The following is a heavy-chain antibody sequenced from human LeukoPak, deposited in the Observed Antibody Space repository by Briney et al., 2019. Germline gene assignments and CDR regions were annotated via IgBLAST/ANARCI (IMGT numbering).Heavy chain of an antibody. V-gene: IGHV3-23*01. CDR3: AKAYFRSGSGSYNY. J-gene: IGHJ4*02. CDR1: GFTFSSYA. D-gene: IGHD3-10*01. Sequence: GGSLRLSCAASGFTFSSYAMSWVRQAPGKGLEWVSAISGSGGSTYYADSVKGRFTISRDNSKNTLYLQMNSLRAEDTAVYYCAKAYFRSGSGSYNYWGQGTLVTVSS. CDR2: ISGSGGST.